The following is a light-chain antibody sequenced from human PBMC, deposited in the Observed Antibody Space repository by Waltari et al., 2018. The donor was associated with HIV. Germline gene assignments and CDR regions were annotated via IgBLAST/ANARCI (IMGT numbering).Light chain of an antibody. CDR2: DVS. CDR3: GSSMTNVNMDV. Sequence: QSALTQPASVSGSPGQSITISCTGTSSDPGGFKSVSWYQQSPGKAPKLIIYDVSYRPSGVSNRFSGSKSGNTASLTISGLQAEDEADYYCGSSMTNVNMDVFGGGTKLTVL. J-gene: IGLJ2*01. V-gene: IGLV2-14*03. CDR1: SSDPGGFKS.